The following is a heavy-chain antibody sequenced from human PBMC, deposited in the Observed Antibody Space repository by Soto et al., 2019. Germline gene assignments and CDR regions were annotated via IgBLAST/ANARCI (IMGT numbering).Heavy chain of an antibody. V-gene: IGHV1-8*01. CDR3: ARWPDGYYYYGMDV. CDR1: GYTFTSYD. CDR2: MNPNSGNT. Sequence: QVQLVQSGAEVKKPGASVKVSCKASGYTFTSYDINWVRQATGQGLEWMGWMNPNSGNTGYAQKFNGRVTMTRNTSISTAYMKLSSLRSEDTAVYYCARWPDGYYYYGMDVWGQGTTVTVTS. J-gene: IGHJ6*02.